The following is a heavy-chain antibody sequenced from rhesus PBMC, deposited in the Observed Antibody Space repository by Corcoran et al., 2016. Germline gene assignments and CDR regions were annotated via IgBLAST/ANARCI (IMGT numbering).Heavy chain of an antibody. CDR3: VRKVCSGIYCYADS. V-gene: IGHV4-80*01. CDR1: GGSFSRYW. J-gene: IGHJ6*01. D-gene: IGHD2-27*01. Sequence: QVQLQESGPGLVKPSETLSLTFAVSGGSFSRYWWSWIRQPPGRGLEWIGEINGNSGNTNYNPSLKSRVTISKDASKNQFSLKLSTVTAADTAVYYCVRKVCSGIYCYADSWGQGVVVIVSS. CDR2: INGNSGNT.